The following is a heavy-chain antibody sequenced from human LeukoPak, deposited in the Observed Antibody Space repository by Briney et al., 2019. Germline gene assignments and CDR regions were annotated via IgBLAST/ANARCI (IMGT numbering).Heavy chain of an antibody. D-gene: IGHD3-16*01. Sequence: SETLSLTCTVSSGSISGYYWSWIRQSPGKGLEWIGYIFYSGTTNYNPSFKSRVTISIDSPKNQFSLKLTSVTAADTAVYYCARGERLGPDIWGQGTMVTVSS. CDR3: ARGERLGPDI. J-gene: IGHJ3*02. CDR2: IFYSGTT. V-gene: IGHV4-59*01. CDR1: SGSISGYY.